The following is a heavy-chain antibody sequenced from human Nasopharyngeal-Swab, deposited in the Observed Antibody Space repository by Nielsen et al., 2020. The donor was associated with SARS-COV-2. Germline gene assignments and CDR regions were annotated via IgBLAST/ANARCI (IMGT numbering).Heavy chain of an antibody. CDR2: IYYSGST. J-gene: IGHJ2*01. CDR3: ARDGGNWGSSYWYFDL. Sequence: SETLSLTCTVSSGSVSSGSYYWSWIRQPPGKGLEWIGYIYYSGSTNYNPSLKSRVTISLDTSKNQFSLKLSSVTAADTAVYYCARDGGNWGSSYWYFDLWGRGTLVTVSS. V-gene: IGHV4-61*01. CDR1: SGSVSSGSYY. D-gene: IGHD7-27*01.